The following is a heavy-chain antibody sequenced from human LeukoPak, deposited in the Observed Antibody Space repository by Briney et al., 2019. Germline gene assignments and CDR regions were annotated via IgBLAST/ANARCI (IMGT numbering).Heavy chain of an antibody. Sequence: GGSLRLSCAASGFTFSSYSMNWVRQAPGKGLEWVSSISSSSSYIYYADSVKGRFTISRDNAKNSLYLQMNSLRAEDTAVYYCARGPVYYYDSSGYPHWGQGTLVTVSS. CDR1: GFTFSSYS. CDR2: ISSSSSYI. D-gene: IGHD3-22*01. V-gene: IGHV3-21*01. CDR3: ARGPVYYYDSSGYPH. J-gene: IGHJ4*02.